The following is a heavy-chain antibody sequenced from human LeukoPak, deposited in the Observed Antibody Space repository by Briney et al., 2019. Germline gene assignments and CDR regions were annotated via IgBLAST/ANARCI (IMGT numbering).Heavy chain of an antibody. V-gene: IGHV4-30-2*01. Sequence: TLSLTCTVSGGSISSGGYYWSWIRQPPGKGLEWIGYIYHSGSTYYNPSLKSRVTISVDRSKNQFSLKLSSVTAADTAVYYCARDWGYCSSTSCYRRAGFDPWGQGTLVTVSS. CDR1: GGSISSGGYY. CDR3: ARDWGYCSSTSCYRRAGFDP. CDR2: IYHSGST. D-gene: IGHD2-2*02. J-gene: IGHJ5*02.